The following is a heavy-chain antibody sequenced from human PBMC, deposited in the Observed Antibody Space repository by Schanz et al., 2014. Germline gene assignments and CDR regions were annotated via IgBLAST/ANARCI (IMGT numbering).Heavy chain of an antibody. CDR3: ARDAADFYDILTEEDY. CDR2: ISYDGSNK. CDR1: GFTFSSYG. V-gene: IGHV3-30*19. Sequence: QVQLVESGGGVVQFGRSLRLSCVASGFTFSSYGMHWVRQAPGKGLEWVAVISYDGSNKYYADSVKGRFTISRDNSKNTLYLQMNTLRAEDTAVYYCARDAADFYDILTEEDYWGQGTLVTVSS. J-gene: IGHJ4*02. D-gene: IGHD3-9*01.